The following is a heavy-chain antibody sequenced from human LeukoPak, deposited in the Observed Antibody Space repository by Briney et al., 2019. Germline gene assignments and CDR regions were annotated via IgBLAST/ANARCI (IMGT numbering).Heavy chain of an antibody. CDR3: ANVVVPAAMDV. V-gene: IGHV3-7*01. J-gene: IGHJ6*02. Sequence: GGSLRLSCAASGFTFSSYWMSWVRQAPGKGLEWVANIKQDGSEKYYVDSVKGRFTISRDNAKNSLYLQMNSLRAEDTAVYYCANVVVPAAMDVWGQGTTVTVS. CDR2: IKQDGSEK. CDR1: GFTFSSYW. D-gene: IGHD2-2*01.